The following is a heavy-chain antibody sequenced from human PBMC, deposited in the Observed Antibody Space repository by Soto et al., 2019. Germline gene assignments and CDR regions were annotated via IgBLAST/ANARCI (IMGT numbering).Heavy chain of an antibody. CDR1: GDYISSSPYY. D-gene: IGHD3-10*01. Sequence: QLQLQESGPGLVKPSETLSLTCTVSGDYISSSPYYWGWIRQPPGKGLEWIGSIYYSGVTYYTPSPKTRVTLSVDTSKNHFSLNLSSVTAADTAVYYCSKSAGSGSSRQNWFDPWGQGTLVTVSS. CDR2: IYYSGVT. V-gene: IGHV4-39*02. CDR3: SKSAGSGSSRQNWFDP. J-gene: IGHJ5*02.